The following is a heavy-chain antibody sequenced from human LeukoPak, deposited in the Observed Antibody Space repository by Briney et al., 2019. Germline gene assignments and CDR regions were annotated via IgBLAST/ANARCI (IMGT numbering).Heavy chain of an antibody. CDR2: ISGSGGST. V-gene: IGHV3-23*01. CDR3: ARAKLRGRSGWYPYYFDY. CDR1: GFTFSSYA. J-gene: IGHJ4*02. D-gene: IGHD6-19*01. Sequence: GGSLRLSCAASGFTFSSYAMSWVRQAPGKGLEWVSAISGSGGSTYYADSVKGRFTISRDNSKNTLYLQMNSLRAEDTAVYYCARAKLRGRSGWYPYYFDYWGQGTLVTVSS.